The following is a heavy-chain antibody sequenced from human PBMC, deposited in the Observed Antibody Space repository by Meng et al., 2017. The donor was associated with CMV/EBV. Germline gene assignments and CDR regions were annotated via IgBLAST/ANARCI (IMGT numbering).Heavy chain of an antibody. CDR3: ARGNNFDA. CDR2: IEGGGSEK. CDR1: GFSFSSYA. J-gene: IGHJ3*01. Sequence: GGSLRLSCAASGFSFSSYAMNWVRQAPGRGLEWVANIEGGGSEKSCVDSVKGRFTISRDNTKKSLYLQMDSLRAEDTAVYYCARGNNFDAWGQGTMVTVSS. V-gene: IGHV3-7*01. D-gene: IGHD2/OR15-2a*01.